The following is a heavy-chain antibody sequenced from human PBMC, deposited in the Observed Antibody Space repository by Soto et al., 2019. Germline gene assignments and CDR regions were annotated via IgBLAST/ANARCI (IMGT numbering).Heavy chain of an antibody. Sequence: SVKVSCKASGGTFSSYTISWVRQAPGQGLEWMGRIIPILGIANYAQKFQGRVTITADKSTSTAYMELSSLRSEDTAVYYCAREGGLGYCSGGSCYAAYWGQGALVTVCS. CDR1: GGTFSSYT. CDR2: IIPILGIA. CDR3: AREGGLGYCSGGSCYAAY. V-gene: IGHV1-69*04. J-gene: IGHJ4*02. D-gene: IGHD2-15*01.